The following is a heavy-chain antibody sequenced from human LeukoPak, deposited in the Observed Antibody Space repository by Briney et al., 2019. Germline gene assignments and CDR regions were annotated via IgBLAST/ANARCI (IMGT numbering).Heavy chain of an antibody. V-gene: IGHV1-8*03. CDR3: ARVRRVAYYDFWSGYNGAAFDI. Sequence: ASVKVSCKASGYTFTSYDINWVRQATGQGLEWMGWMNPNSGNTGYAQKFQGRVTITRNTSISTAYMELSSLRSEDTAVYYCARVRRVAYYDFWSGYNGAAFDIWGQGTMVTVSS. CDR1: GYTFTSYD. D-gene: IGHD3-3*01. CDR2: MNPNSGNT. J-gene: IGHJ3*02.